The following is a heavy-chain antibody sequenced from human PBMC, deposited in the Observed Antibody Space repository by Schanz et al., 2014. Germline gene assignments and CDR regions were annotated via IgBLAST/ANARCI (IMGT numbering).Heavy chain of an antibody. V-gene: IGHV3-64D*06. CDR3: ARPALWFGDNCFDP. Sequence: EVQLVESGGGLVQPGGSLRLSCSASGFTFSIYAMHWVRQAPGKGLEYVSAISHDGYSTYYADSVKGRFTISRDNSKNTLYLQMSSLTTEDTAVYYCARPALWFGDNCFDPWGQGTPITVSS. D-gene: IGHD3-10*01. J-gene: IGHJ5*02. CDR1: GFTFSIYA. CDR2: ISHDGYST.